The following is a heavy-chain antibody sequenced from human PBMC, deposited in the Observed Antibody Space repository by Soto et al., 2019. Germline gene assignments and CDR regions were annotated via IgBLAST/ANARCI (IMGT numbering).Heavy chain of an antibody. V-gene: IGHV3-48*02. J-gene: IGHJ3*02. CDR2: ISSSSSTI. Sequence: GGSLRLSCAASGFTFSSYSMNWVRQAPGKGLEWVSYISSSSSTIYYADSVKGRFTISRDNAKNSLYLQMNSLRDEDTAVYYCASLVEWELIRQEAFDIWGQGTMVTVSS. CDR1: GFTFSSYS. D-gene: IGHD1-26*01. CDR3: ASLVEWELIRQEAFDI.